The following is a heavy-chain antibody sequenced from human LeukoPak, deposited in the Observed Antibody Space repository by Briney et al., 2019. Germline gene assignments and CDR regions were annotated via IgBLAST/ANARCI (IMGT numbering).Heavy chain of an antibody. V-gene: IGHV1-18*01. CDR3: AREGGYYDSSGYYHLDY. CDR2: ISAYNGNT. CDR1: GYTFTSYG. J-gene: IGHJ4*02. Sequence: ASVKVSCKASGYTFTSYGISWVRQAPGQGLEWMGWISAYNGNTNYAQKLQGRVTMTRDTSTSTVYMELSSLRSEDTAVYYCAREGGYYDSSGYYHLDYWGQGTLVTVSS. D-gene: IGHD3-22*01.